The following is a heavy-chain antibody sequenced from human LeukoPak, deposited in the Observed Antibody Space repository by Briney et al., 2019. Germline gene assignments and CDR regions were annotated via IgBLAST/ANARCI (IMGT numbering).Heavy chain of an antibody. Sequence: ASVKVSCKASGYTFTSYGISWVRQAPGQGLEWMGIINPSGGSTSYAQKFQGRVTMTRDTSTSTVYMELSSLRSEDTAVYYCARGGAYYDILTGYYIFDTAKSNWFDPWGQGTLVTISS. V-gene: IGHV1-46*01. CDR1: GYTFTSYG. D-gene: IGHD3-9*01. CDR3: ARGGAYYDILTGYYIFDTAKSNWFDP. CDR2: INPSGGST. J-gene: IGHJ5*02.